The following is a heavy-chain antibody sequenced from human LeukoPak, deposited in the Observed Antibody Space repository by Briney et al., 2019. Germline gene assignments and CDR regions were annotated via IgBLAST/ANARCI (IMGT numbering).Heavy chain of an antibody. CDR1: GGSFSGYY. J-gene: IGHJ4*02. CDR3: ARSPLYSKFDY. Sequence: SETLSLTCAVYGGSFSGYYWSWIRQPPGKGLEWIGEINHSGSTNYNPSLKSRVTISVDTSKNQFSLKLSSVTAADTAVYYCARSPLYSKFDYWGQGTLVTVPS. CDR2: INHSGST. V-gene: IGHV4-34*01. D-gene: IGHD2-15*01.